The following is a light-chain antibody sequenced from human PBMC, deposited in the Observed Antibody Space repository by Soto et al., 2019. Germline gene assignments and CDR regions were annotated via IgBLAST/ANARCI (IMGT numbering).Light chain of an antibody. Sequence: QSALTQPASVSGSPGQSITISCSGTNSDVGGSNYVSWYQQYPGKAPKLMIYDVSNRPSGVSNRFSGSKSGNTASLTISGLQAEDEADYYCSSYISSSTPHVFGTGTKLTVL. CDR3: SSYISSSTPHV. CDR1: NSDVGGSNY. CDR2: DVS. J-gene: IGLJ1*01. V-gene: IGLV2-14*01.